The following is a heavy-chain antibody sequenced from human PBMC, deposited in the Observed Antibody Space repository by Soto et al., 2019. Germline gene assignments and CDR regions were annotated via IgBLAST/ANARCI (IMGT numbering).Heavy chain of an antibody. Sequence: SETLSLTCTVSGGSISSYYWSWIRQSPGKGLEWIGYMHHSGSTNYNPSLKSRVTTSVDTSSNQFSLKLTSVTAADTAVYYCARSIDSSGYYFSNCWGQGILVTVSS. CDR1: GGSISSYY. CDR3: ARSIDSSGYYFSNC. V-gene: IGHV4-59*01. J-gene: IGHJ4*02. D-gene: IGHD3-22*01. CDR2: MHHSGST.